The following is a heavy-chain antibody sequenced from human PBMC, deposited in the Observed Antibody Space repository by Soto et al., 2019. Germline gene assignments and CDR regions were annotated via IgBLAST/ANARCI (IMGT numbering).Heavy chain of an antibody. J-gene: IGHJ6*03. V-gene: IGHV1-69*02. D-gene: IGHD2-2*01. CDR3: ARNLYCSSTSCPGTYYYMDV. CDR1: GGTFSSYT. Sequence: ASVKVSCKASGGTFSSYTISWVRQAPGQGLEWMGRIIPILGIANYAQKFQGRVTITADKSTSTAYMELSSLRSEDTAVYYCARNLYCSSTSCPGTYYYMDVWGKGTTVTVSS. CDR2: IIPILGIA.